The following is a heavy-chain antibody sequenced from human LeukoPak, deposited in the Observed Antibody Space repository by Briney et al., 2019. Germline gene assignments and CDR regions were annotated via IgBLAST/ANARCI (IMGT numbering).Heavy chain of an antibody. CDR3: ATYRQVLLPFES. CDR2: ISSSRSYI. Sequence: KAGGSLRLSCAASGFTFSSYSMNWVRQAPGKGLEWVSFISSSRSYIYYADSVKGRFTISRDNAKNSLYLQMNSLRAEDTAIYYCATYRQVLLPFESWGQGTLVTVSS. CDR1: GFTFSSYS. D-gene: IGHD2-8*02. V-gene: IGHV3-21*04. J-gene: IGHJ4*02.